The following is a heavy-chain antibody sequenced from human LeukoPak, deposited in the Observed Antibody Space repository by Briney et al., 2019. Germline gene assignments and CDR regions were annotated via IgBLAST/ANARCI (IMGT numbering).Heavy chain of an antibody. V-gene: IGHV3-13*01. CDR2: IDTAGDT. J-gene: IGHJ4*02. CDR1: GFSFSSYD. Sequence: PGGSLRLSCAASGFSFSSYDIHWVRQGSGKGLEWVSSIDTAGDTYYLGSVKGRFTISRENAKNSLYLQMNSLRAEDTAVYYCARDDRGFFDYWGQGTLVTVSS. CDR3: ARDDRGFFDY.